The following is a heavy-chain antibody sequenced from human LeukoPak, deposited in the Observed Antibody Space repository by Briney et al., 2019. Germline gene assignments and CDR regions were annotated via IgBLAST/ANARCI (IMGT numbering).Heavy chain of an antibody. CDR3: ARATGGDTAMVDGYYFDY. D-gene: IGHD5-18*01. Sequence: GGSLGLSCAASGFTSSSYAMSWVRQAPGKGLEWVSAISGSGDSTNYADSVKGRFTISRDNAKNSLYLQMNSLRAEDTAVYYCARATGGDTAMVDGYYFDYWGQGTLVTVSS. J-gene: IGHJ4*02. V-gene: IGHV3-23*01. CDR2: ISGSGDST. CDR1: GFTSSSYA.